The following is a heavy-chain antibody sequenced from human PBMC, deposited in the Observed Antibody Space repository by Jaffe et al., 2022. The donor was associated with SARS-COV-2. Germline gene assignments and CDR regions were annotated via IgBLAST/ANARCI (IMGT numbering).Heavy chain of an antibody. CDR1: GGTFSSYT. V-gene: IGHV1-69*02. CDR3: ARTESSGHYFVTSGAGAFDL. D-gene: IGHD3-22*01. Sequence: QVQLVQSGAEVKKPGSSVKVSCTASGGTFSSYTIAWVRQAPGQGLEWMGRVIPILGISNYAQKFQGTLTLTADESTGTAYMELSSLRSEDTAMYYCARTESSGHYFVTSGAGAFDLWGQGTMVTVSS. CDR2: VIPILGIS. J-gene: IGHJ3*01.